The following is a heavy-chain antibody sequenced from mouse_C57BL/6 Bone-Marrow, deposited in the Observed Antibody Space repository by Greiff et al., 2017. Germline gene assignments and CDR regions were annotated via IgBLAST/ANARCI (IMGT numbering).Heavy chain of an antibody. CDR1: GYAFSSSW. CDR2: IYPGDGDT. J-gene: IGHJ4*01. CDR3: ARSGLRRGRRPVSMDY. D-gene: IGHD2-4*01. V-gene: IGHV1-82*01. Sequence: QVQLQQSGPELVKPGASVKISCKASGYAFSSSWMNWVKQRPGKGLEWIGRIYPGDGDTNYNGKFKGKATLTADNSSSTAYMQLSSLTSEDSAVYFGARSGLRRGRRPVSMDYWGQGTSVTVSS.